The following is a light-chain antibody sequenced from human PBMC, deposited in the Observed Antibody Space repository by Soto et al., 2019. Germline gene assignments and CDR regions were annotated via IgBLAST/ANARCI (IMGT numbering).Light chain of an antibody. J-gene: IGLJ2*01. V-gene: IGLV2-14*01. CDR3: SSYTSGSTVI. CDR2: EVT. Sequence: QSTLTRPASVSGSPGQSITISCTGTRSDVGGYNYVSWYQHHPGKAPKLLIYEVTNRPAEVSNRFSGSKSGITASLTISGLQSEDEADYYCSSYTSGSTVIFGGGTK. CDR1: RSDVGGYNY.